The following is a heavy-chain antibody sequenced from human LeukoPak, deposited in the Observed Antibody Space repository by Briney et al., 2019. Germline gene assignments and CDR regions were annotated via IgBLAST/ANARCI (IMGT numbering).Heavy chain of an antibody. Sequence: GGSLRLSCAASGFTFSSYAMSWVRQAPGKGLEWVSAISGSGGNTYYADSVKGRFTISRDNSKNTLYLQMNSLIAEDTAVCYCAQAPRYYYDSRNYPTWYYFDYWGQGTLVTVSS. CDR1: GFTFSSYA. CDR3: AQAPRYYYDSRNYPTWYYFDY. CDR2: ISGSGGNT. J-gene: IGHJ4*02. D-gene: IGHD3-22*01. V-gene: IGHV3-23*01.